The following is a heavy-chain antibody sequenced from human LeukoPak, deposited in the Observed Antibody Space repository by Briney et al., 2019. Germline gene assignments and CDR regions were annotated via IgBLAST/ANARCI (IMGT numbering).Heavy chain of an antibody. J-gene: IGHJ4*02. CDR1: GFTFSSYG. D-gene: IGHD2-15*01. CDR2: ISYVGSNK. Sequence: GRSLRLSCAASGFTFSSYGMHWVRQAPGKGLEWVAVISYVGSNKHYADSVKGRFTISRDNSKNTLYLQMNSLRAEDTAVYYCAKDQPRYCSGGSCYSLGVVGGAYDYWGQGTLVTASS. V-gene: IGHV3-30*18. CDR3: AKDQPRYCSGGSCYSLGVVGGAYDY.